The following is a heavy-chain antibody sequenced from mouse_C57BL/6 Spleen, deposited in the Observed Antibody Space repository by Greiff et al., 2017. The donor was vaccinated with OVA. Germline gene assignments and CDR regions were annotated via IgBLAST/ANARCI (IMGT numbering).Heavy chain of an antibody. D-gene: IGHD4-1*01. CDR1: GYTFTSYW. CDR3: ARLGTNWDFDY. Sequence: QVKLKESGAELVRPGSSVKLSCKASGYTFTSYWMHWVKQRPIQGLEWIGNIDPSDSETHYNQKFKDKATLTIDKSSMTAYMQLSSLTSEDSAVYYCARLGTNWDFDYWGQGTTLTVSS. J-gene: IGHJ2*01. CDR2: IDPSDSET. V-gene: IGHV1-52*01.